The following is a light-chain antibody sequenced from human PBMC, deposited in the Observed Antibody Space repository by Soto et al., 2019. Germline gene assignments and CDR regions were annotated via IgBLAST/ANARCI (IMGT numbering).Light chain of an antibody. V-gene: IGLV2-14*01. Sequence: QSALTQPACVSGSPGQSITISCTGSNSDVGGYNYVSWYQQYPGKAPKLIIYDVSNRPSGVSNRFSGSKSGNTASLSISGLQAEDEAEYYCSSYTGSSTSLFGGGTKVTVL. CDR1: NSDVGGYNY. CDR3: SSYTGSSTSL. J-gene: IGLJ2*01. CDR2: DVS.